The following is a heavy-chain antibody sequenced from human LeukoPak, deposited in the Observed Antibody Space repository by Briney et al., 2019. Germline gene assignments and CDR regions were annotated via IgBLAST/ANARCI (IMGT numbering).Heavy chain of an antibody. V-gene: IGHV4-61*01. CDR2: IYYSGST. CDR3: AGFVDGIAARLDY. Sequence: SETLSLTCTVSGGSVNSGSYYWNWIRQPPGKGLEWIGYIYYSGSTNYNPSLKSRVTISVDTSKNQFSLKLSSVTAADTAIYFCAGFVDGIAARLDYWGQGTLVTVSS. J-gene: IGHJ4*02. D-gene: IGHD6-6*01. CDR1: GGSVNSGSYY.